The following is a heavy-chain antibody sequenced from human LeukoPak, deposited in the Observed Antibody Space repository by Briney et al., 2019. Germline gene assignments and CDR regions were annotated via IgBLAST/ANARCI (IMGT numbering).Heavy chain of an antibody. V-gene: IGHV1-46*01. CDR1: GYTFTSYY. CDR2: INPSGGST. J-gene: IGHJ4*02. CDR3: ATDYTDYSLDY. Sequence: ASVKVSCTASGYTFTSYYMHWVRQAPGQGLEWMGIINPSGGSTSYAQKFQGRVTMTRDMSTSTVYMELSSLRYEDTAVYYCATDYTDYSLDYWGQGTLVTVSS. D-gene: IGHD4-11*01.